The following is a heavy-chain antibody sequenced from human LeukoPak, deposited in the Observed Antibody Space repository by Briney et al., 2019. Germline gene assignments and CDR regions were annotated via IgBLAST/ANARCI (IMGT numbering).Heavy chain of an antibody. Sequence: ASVKVSCKASGYTFTSYAMNWVRQAPGQGLEWMGWINTNTGNPTYAQGFTGRFVFSLDTSVSTAYLQISSLKAEDTAVYYCERRIFGVRRPEYWFDPWGQGTLVTVSS. CDR2: INTNTGNP. CDR1: GYTFTSYA. J-gene: IGHJ5*02. D-gene: IGHD3-3*01. CDR3: ERRIFGVRRPEYWFDP. V-gene: IGHV7-4-1*02.